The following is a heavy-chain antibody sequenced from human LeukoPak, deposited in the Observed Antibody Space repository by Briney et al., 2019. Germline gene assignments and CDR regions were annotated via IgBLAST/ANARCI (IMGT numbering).Heavy chain of an antibody. CDR2: IYYSGST. J-gene: IGHJ4*02. Sequence: SETLSLTCTVSGGSISSYYWSWIRQPPGKGLGWIGYIYYSGSTNYNPSLKSRVTISVDTSKNQFSLKLSSVTAADTAVYYCARGDPFGEGFDYWGQGTLVTVSS. V-gene: IGHV4-59*01. CDR1: GGSISSYY. CDR3: ARGDPFGEGFDY. D-gene: IGHD4-17*01.